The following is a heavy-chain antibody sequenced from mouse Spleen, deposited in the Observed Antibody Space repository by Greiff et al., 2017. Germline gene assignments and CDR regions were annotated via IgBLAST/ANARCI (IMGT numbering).Heavy chain of an antibody. V-gene: IGHV5-9*04. Sequence: EVKLVESGGGLVKLGGSLKLSCAASGFTFSSYAMSWVRQTPEKRLEWVATISSGGGNTYYPDSVKGRFTISRDNAKNTLYLQMSSLKSEDTAMYYCARQAYYFDYWGQGTTLTVSS. CDR3: ARQAYYFDY. CDR1: GFTFSSYA. CDR2: ISSGGGNT. J-gene: IGHJ2*01.